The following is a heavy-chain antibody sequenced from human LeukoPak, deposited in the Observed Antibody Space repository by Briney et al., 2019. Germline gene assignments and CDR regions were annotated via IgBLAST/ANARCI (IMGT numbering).Heavy chain of an antibody. J-gene: IGHJ4*02. CDR2: ISGSGGSP. CDR1: GFTFSTFA. V-gene: IGHV3-23*01. CDR3: AREGGECSGGSCYSGRLDY. D-gene: IGHD2-15*01. Sequence: GGSLRLSCVVSGFTFSTFAMSWVRQAPGKGLEWVSSISGSGGSPYYADSVKGRFNISRDNSKNTLYLQMNSLRAEDTAVYYCAREGGECSGGSCYSGRLDYWGQGTLVTVSS.